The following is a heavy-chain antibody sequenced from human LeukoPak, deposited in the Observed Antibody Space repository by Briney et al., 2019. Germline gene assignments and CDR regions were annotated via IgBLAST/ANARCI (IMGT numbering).Heavy chain of an antibody. Sequence: GGSLRLSCAASGFAFSSYEMNWVRQAPGKGLEWVSYISSSGSTIYYADSVKGRFTISRDNAKNALYLHMSSLRVEDTAVYYCVRADSGGWFDPWGQGTLVAVSS. CDR1: GFAFSSYE. CDR2: ISSSGSTI. D-gene: IGHD1-14*01. V-gene: IGHV3-48*03. J-gene: IGHJ5*02. CDR3: VRADSGGWFDP.